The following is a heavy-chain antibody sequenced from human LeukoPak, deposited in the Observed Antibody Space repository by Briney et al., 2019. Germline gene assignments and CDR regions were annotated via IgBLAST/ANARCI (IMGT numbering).Heavy chain of an antibody. V-gene: IGHV3-7*03. CDR2: INQDGSEK. CDR1: GFTFSSYW. J-gene: IGHJ4*02. Sequence: PGGSLRLSCAASGFTFSSYWMSWVRQAPGKGLEWVANINQDGSEKYYVDSVKGRFTISRDNSKNTLYLQMNSLRAEDTAVYYCAKSTSDYDSWSGYAGGVLDYWGQGTLVTVSS. CDR3: AKSTSDYDSWSGYAGGVLDY. D-gene: IGHD3-3*01.